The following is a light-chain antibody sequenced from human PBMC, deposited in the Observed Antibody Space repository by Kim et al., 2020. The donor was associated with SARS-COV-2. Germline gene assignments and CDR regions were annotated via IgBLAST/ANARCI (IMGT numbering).Light chain of an antibody. CDR1: KLGDKY. CDR2: QDT. J-gene: IGLJ2*01. V-gene: IGLV3-1*01. CDR3: QAWDSGTLL. Sequence: SYELTQPPSVSVSPGQTASITCSGDKLGDKYASWYQQRPGQSPVLVIYQDTKRPSGIPERFSGSTSGNTATLTISGTQAMDEADYYCQAWDSGTLLFGGGTQLTVL.